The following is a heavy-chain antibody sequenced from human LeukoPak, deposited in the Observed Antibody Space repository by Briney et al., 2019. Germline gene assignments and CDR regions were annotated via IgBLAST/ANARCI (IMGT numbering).Heavy chain of an antibody. CDR3: ARGRPQSSVYDY. Sequence: GGSLRLSCAASGFILSTTSLTGVRQAPGKGLGWVSVIVKDGSAFYADSVNGRFTISRDSSKNTLYLQMNSLRAEDTAVYYCARGRPQSSVYDYGGQGTLVTVSS. J-gene: IGHJ4*02. D-gene: IGHD5-24*01. CDR2: IVKDGSA. V-gene: IGHV3-53*01. CDR1: GFILSTTS.